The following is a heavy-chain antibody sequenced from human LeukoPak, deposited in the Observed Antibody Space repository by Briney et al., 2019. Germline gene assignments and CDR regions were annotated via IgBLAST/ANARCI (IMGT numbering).Heavy chain of an antibody. CDR3: ARITYASGLFDY. V-gene: IGHV3-7*03. CDR2: IKQDETEK. J-gene: IGHJ4*02. Sequence: GESLRLSCTASGFTFSNFWMGWVRQAPGKGLEWVANIKQDETEKFYLGSVKGRFTISRDNAKNSLYLQMNSLRVEDTALYYCARITYASGLFDYWGQGTLVTVSS. D-gene: IGHD2-2*01. CDR1: GFTFSNFW.